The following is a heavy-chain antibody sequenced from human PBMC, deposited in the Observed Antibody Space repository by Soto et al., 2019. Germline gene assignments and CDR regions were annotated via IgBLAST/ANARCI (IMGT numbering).Heavy chain of an antibody. J-gene: IGHJ3*02. V-gene: IGHV4-59*01. Sequence: SETLSLTCTVSGGSISSYYWSWIRQPPGKGQEWIGYIYYSGSTNYNSSLKSRVTISVDTSKNQFSLKLSSVTAADTAVYYCARWDMVRGVGHAFDSWGQGTMVTVSS. CDR2: IYYSGST. CDR1: GGSISSYY. CDR3: ARWDMVRGVGHAFDS. D-gene: IGHD3-10*01.